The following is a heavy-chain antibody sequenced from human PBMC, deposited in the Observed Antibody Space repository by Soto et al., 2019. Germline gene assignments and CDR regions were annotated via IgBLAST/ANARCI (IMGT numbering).Heavy chain of an antibody. J-gene: IGHJ4*02. CDR1: GGTFSSYA. D-gene: IGHD3-22*01. CDR3: ARDGYYYDSSGYYYSFDY. V-gene: IGHV1-69*12. Sequence: QVQLVQSGAEVKKPGSSVKVSCKASGGTFSSYAISWVRQAPGQGLEWMGGIIPIFGTANYAQKFQGRVTITADESTSTAYMELSSLRSEDTAVYYCARDGYYYDSSGYYYSFDYWGQGTLVTVSS. CDR2: IIPIFGTA.